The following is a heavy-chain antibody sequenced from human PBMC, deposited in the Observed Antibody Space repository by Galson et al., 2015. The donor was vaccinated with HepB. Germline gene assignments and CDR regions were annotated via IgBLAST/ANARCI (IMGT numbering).Heavy chain of an antibody. D-gene: IGHD1-26*01. CDR3: ARGGRWESYPTPFDY. CDR2: ISAYNGNT. CDR1: GYTFTSYG. Sequence: SVKVSCKASGYTFTSYGISWVRQAPGQRLEWMGWISAYNGNTNYAQKLQGRVTMTTDTSTSTAYMELRSLRSDDTAVYYCARGGRWESYPTPFDYWGQGTLVTVSS. J-gene: IGHJ4*02. V-gene: IGHV1-18*01.